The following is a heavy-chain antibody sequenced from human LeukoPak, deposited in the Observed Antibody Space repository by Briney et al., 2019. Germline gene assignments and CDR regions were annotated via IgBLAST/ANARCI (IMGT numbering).Heavy chain of an antibody. CDR3: ARDPVGAFVA. V-gene: IGHV4-38-2*02. J-gene: IGHJ5*02. D-gene: IGHD1-26*01. Sequence: SSETLSLTCTVSTYFISSGYYWGWIRPPPGKGLEWIGSSYHSGSTYYNPSLKSRVTISVDTSKNKFSLKLSSVTAAGSAVYYCARDPVGAFVAWGQGTPVTVSS. CDR2: SYHSGST. CDR1: TYFISSGYY.